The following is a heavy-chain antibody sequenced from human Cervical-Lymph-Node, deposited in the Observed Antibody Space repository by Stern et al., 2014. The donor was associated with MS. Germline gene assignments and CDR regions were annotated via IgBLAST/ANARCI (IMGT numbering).Heavy chain of an antibody. CDR3: AKGRYYDSDGFFYY. CDR1: GFTFDDYA. J-gene: IGHJ4*02. CDR2: IIWNSGSI. V-gene: IGHV3-9*01. D-gene: IGHD3-22*01. Sequence: EVQLVESGGGLVQPGRSLRLSCAASGFTFDDYAMHWVRQAPGKGLEWVSGIIWNSGSIGYADSVKGLFTISRANAKNSLYLQMNSLRAEDTALYYCAKGRYYDSDGFFYYWGQGTLFTVSS.